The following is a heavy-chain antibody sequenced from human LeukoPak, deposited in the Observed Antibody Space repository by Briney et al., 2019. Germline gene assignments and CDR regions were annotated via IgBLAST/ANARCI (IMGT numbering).Heavy chain of an antibody. D-gene: IGHD6-19*01. CDR2: INHSGST. J-gene: IGHJ4*02. V-gene: IGHV4-39*07. Sequence: PSETLSLTCTVSGGSVSSGSYYWSWIRQPPGKGLEWIGEINHSGSTNYNPSLKSRVTISVDTSKNQFSLKLSSVTAADTAVYYCARGRYQWLATDFDYWGQGTLVTVSS. CDR1: GGSVSSGSYY. CDR3: ARGRYQWLATDFDY.